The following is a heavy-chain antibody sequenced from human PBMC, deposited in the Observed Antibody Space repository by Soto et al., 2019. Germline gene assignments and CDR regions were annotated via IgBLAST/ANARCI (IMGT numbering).Heavy chain of an antibody. J-gene: IGHJ4*02. CDR3: VRPRGDGTFDF. CDR2: ISPDSDYI. V-gene: IGHV3-21*01. Sequence: GGSLRLSCAASGFTFSTYSMNWVCQAPGKGLEWVSSISPDSDYIYYADSVKGRFTISRDNAKNSLYLQINSLRAEDTAVFYCVRPRGDGTFDFWGQGTLVTVSS. D-gene: IGHD1-1*01. CDR1: GFTFSTYS.